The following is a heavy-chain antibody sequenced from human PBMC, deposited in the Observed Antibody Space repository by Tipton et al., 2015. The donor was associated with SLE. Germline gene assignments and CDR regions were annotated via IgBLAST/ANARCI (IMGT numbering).Heavy chain of an antibody. D-gene: IGHD3-3*01. CDR3: ARVEAPYDFWSGYSDY. CDR1: GFTFSSYW. Sequence: SLRLSCAASGFTFSSYWMHWVRQAPGKGLVWVSRINSDGRSTSYADSVNGRFTISRDNAKNTLYLQMNSLRAEDTAVYYCARVEAPYDFWSGYSDYWGQGTLVAVSS. CDR2: INSDGRST. J-gene: IGHJ4*02. V-gene: IGHV3-74*01.